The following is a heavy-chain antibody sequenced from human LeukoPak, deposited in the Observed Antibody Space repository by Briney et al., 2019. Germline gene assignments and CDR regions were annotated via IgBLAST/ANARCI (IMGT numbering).Heavy chain of an antibody. V-gene: IGHV3-48*03. CDR2: ISNTERTI. J-gene: IGHJ4*02. CDR3: ARARQQMATSYFDY. Sequence: GGSLRLSCAASGFTFSCYEMNWVRQAPGKGLEWVSYISNTERTIYYADSVRGRFTISRDNAKNSLYLQMSSLRAEDTAVYYCARARQQMATSYFDYWGQGTLVTVSS. CDR1: GFTFSCYE. D-gene: IGHD5-12*01.